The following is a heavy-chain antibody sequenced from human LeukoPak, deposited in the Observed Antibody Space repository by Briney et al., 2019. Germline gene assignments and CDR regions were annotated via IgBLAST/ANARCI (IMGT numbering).Heavy chain of an antibody. CDR2: ISGSGGRT. D-gene: IGHD2-2*01. J-gene: IGHJ4*02. Sequence: PGGSLRLSCAASGFTFSSYAMSWVRQAPGKGLEWVSAISGSGGRTYYADSVKGRFTISRDNSKNTLYLQMNSLRAEDTAVYYCAKAPKKFVVVPAAGWGQGTLVTVSS. CDR1: GFTFSSYA. V-gene: IGHV3-23*01. CDR3: AKAPKKFVVVPAAG.